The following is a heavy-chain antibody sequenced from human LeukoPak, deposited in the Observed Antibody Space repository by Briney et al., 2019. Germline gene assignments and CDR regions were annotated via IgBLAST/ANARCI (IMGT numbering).Heavy chain of an antibody. V-gene: IGHV4-4*02. Sequence: SETLSLTCAVSGGPIGDSYWWTWVRQPPGKGLEWIGEIYHSGTTNYNPSLKGRVTISLDKSKNQFSLKLSSMTAADTAVYYCARDVPGWGVNLDFWGQGTLVTVSS. D-gene: IGHD3-10*01. CDR3: ARDVPGWGVNLDF. CDR1: GGPIGDSYW. J-gene: IGHJ4*02. CDR2: IYHSGTT.